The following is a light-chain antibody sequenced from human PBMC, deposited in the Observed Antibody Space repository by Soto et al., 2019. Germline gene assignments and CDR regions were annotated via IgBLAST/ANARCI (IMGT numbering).Light chain of an antibody. Sequence: PSSLSASAGDRVTITCRASQSIRSYLNWYQQKPGKAPKLLIYDASNLQSGVPSRFSGGGSGTDFTLTISRLEPEDFAVYYCQQFSSYPLTFGGGTKVDIK. V-gene: IGKV1-39*01. CDR1: QSIRSY. CDR3: QQFSSYPLT. J-gene: IGKJ4*01. CDR2: DAS.